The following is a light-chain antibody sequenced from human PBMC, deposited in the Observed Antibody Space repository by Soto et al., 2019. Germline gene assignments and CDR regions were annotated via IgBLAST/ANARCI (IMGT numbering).Light chain of an antibody. Sequence: EIVLTQSPGTLSLSPGERATLSCRASQSVSSSYLAWYQQKPGQAPRLLIYGASSRATGIPDRFSGSGSGTDFTLTICRLEPEDFAVYYCQQYAASRTFGQGTKVEIK. J-gene: IGKJ1*01. CDR1: QSVSSSY. CDR2: GAS. CDR3: QQYAASRT. V-gene: IGKV3-20*01.